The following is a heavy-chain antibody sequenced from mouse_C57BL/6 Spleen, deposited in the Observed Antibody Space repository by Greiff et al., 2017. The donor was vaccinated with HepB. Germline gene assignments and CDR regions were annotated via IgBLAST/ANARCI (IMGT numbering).Heavy chain of an antibody. J-gene: IGHJ2*01. V-gene: IGHV3-6*01. CDR2: ISYDGSN. CDR3: ARKGANGDY. CDR1: GYSITSGYY. D-gene: IGHD3-1*01. Sequence: EVKLMESGPGLVKPSQSLSLTCSVPGYSITSGYYWNWIRQFPGNKLEWMGYISYDGSNNYNPSLKNRISITRDTSKNQFFLKLNSVTTEDTATYYCARKGANGDYWGQGTTLTVSS.